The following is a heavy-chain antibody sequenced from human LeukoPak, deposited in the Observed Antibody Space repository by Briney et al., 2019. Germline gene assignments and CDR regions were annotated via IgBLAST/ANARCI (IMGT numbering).Heavy chain of an antibody. CDR1: GYTLTELS. Sequence: ASVKVSCKVSGYTLTELSMHWVRQAPGKGLEWMGGFDPEDGETIYAQKFQGRVTMTEDTSTGTAYMELSSLRSEDTAVYYCATVDFGVTAGAFDIWGQGTMVTVSS. CDR3: ATVDFGVTAGAFDI. V-gene: IGHV1-24*01. CDR2: FDPEDGET. J-gene: IGHJ3*02. D-gene: IGHD3-10*01.